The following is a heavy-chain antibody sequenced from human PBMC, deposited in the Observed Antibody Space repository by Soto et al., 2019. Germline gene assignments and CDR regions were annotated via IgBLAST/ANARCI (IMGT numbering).Heavy chain of an antibody. Sequence: PSETLSLTCTVSGGSITTYYWSWIRQPPETGLEWIGEINHSGSTNYNPSLKSRVTISVDTSTNQFSLKLTSVTAADTAVYYCARDKITGLFDYWGQGTLVTVS. CDR3: ARDKITGLFDY. CDR2: INHSGST. D-gene: IGHD2-8*02. J-gene: IGHJ4*02. CDR1: GGSITTYY. V-gene: IGHV4-34*01.